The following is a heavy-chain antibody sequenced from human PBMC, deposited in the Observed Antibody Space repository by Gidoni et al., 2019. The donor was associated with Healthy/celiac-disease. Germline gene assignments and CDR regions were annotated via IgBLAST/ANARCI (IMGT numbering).Heavy chain of an antibody. CDR1: GGSFRGYY. CDR2: INHSGST. D-gene: IGHD6-13*01. CDR3: ARGYSSSWRN. J-gene: IGHJ4*02. Sequence: QVQLQQWGAGLLKPSETLSLTCAVYGGSFRGYYWSWIRQPPGKGLEWIGEINHSGSTNYNPSLKSRVTISVDTSKNQFSLKLSSVTAADTAVYYCARGYSSSWRNWGQGTLVTVSS. V-gene: IGHV4-34*01.